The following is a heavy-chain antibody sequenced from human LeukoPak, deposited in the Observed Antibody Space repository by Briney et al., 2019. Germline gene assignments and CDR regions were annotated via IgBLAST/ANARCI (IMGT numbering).Heavy chain of an antibody. Sequence: GGSLRLSCAASGFTFSSYGMSWVRQAPGKGLEWVSAIGGRDGSTYYADSVEGRFTISRGNSKNTLYVQMNSLRAEDTAVYYCAKGHYYGSGSLDYWGQGTLVTVSS. D-gene: IGHD3-10*01. V-gene: IGHV3-23*01. CDR1: GFTFSSYG. J-gene: IGHJ4*02. CDR3: AKGHYYGSGSLDY. CDR2: IGGRDGST.